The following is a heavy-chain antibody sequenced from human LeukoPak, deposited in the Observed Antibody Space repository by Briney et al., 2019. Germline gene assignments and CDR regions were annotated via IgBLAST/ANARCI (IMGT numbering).Heavy chain of an antibody. CDR1: GYTFTSYD. D-gene: IGHD3-22*01. CDR3: ARSYDSSGYWKARFDY. Sequence: ASVKVSCKASGYTFTSYDISWVRQAPGQGLEWMGWISAYNGNTNYAQKLQGRVTMTTDTSTSTAYMELRSLRSDDTAVYYCARSYDSSGYWKARFDYWGQGTLVTVSS. CDR2: ISAYNGNT. V-gene: IGHV1-18*01. J-gene: IGHJ4*02.